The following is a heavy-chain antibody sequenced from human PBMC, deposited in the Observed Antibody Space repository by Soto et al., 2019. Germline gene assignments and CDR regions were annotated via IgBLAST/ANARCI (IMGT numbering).Heavy chain of an antibody. CDR3: ARVPPESVAAGFVAFDI. V-gene: IGHV4-59*01. Sequence: LETLSLTCTVSGGSIRSFNLSWIRQPPGKGLEWIGYIYYSGNTNYNPSLKSRVTISVDTSKNQFSLKLNSVTAADTAVYYCARVPPESVAAGFVAFDIWGQGTMVTVSS. D-gene: IGHD6-19*01. CDR1: GGSIRSFN. CDR2: IYYSGNT. J-gene: IGHJ3*02.